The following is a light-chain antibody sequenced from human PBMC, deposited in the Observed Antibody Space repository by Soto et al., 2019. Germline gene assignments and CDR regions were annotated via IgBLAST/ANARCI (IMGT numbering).Light chain of an antibody. CDR3: QQYGSSGT. J-gene: IGKJ1*01. V-gene: IGKV3-20*01. Sequence: EIVLTQSPGTLSLSPGERATLSCRASQSVSSSYLAWYQQKPGQAPRLIIYGASNRATGIPDRFSGSGSGTDFTLTISRLEPEDFAVYYCQQYGSSGTFGQGTKVDIK. CDR1: QSVSSSY. CDR2: GAS.